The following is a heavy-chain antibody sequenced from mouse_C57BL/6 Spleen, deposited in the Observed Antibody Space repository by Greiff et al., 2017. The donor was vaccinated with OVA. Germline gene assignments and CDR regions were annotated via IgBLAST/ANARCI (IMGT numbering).Heavy chain of an antibody. Sequence: VQLQQSGPELVKPGASVKISCKASGYTFTDYYMNWVKQSHGKSLEWIGDINPNNGGTSYNPKFTGKATLTVAKSSSTAYMELRGLNSEDSAVYYCARQGRYYFDYWGQGTTLTVSS. CDR1: GYTFTDYY. V-gene: IGHV1-26*01. CDR2: INPNNGGT. J-gene: IGHJ2*01. CDR3: ARQGRYYFDY.